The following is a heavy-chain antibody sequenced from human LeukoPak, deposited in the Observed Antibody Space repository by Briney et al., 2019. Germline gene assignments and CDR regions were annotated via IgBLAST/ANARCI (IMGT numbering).Heavy chain of an antibody. V-gene: IGHV1-69*04. CDR3: AKSLEWLSPRYFDY. CDR2: IIPILGIA. D-gene: IGHD3-3*01. J-gene: IGHJ4*02. CDR1: GGTFSSYA. Sequence: ASVKVSCKASGGTFSSYAISWVRQAPGQGLEWMGRIIPILGIANYAQKFQGRVTITADKSTSTAYMELSSLRSEDTAVYYCAKSLEWLSPRYFDYWGQGTLVTVSS.